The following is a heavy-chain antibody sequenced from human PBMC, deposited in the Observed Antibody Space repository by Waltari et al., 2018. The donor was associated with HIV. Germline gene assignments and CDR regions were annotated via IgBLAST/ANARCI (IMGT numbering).Heavy chain of an antibody. Sequence: QVHLVESGGGVVQQGGSLRLSCAASGLPFGKFARNWVRQHPGKGLDLVALISPDGLYSNYAYAVRGRFTISRDNVKRTLFLDMNSLRPDDTCVVYCAQGLANRNSDHGMDAWGQGTTVTVSS. J-gene: IGHJ6*02. CDR2: ISPDGLYS. D-gene: IGHD2-21*01. CDR1: GLPFGKFA. CDR3: AQGLANRNSDHGMDA. V-gene: IGHV3-30*18.